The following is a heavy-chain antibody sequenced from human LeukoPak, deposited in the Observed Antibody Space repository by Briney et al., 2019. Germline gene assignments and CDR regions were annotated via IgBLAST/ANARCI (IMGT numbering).Heavy chain of an antibody. Sequence: ASVKVSCKASGYTFTSYDINWVRQAPGQGLEWMGIINPSGGSTSYAQKFQGRVTMTRDMSTSTVYMELSSLRSEDTAVYYCEVMGIASTSAFDIWGQGTMVTVSS. CDR2: INPSGGST. CDR1: GYTFTSYD. CDR3: EVMGIASTSAFDI. V-gene: IGHV1-46*01. D-gene: IGHD6-13*01. J-gene: IGHJ3*02.